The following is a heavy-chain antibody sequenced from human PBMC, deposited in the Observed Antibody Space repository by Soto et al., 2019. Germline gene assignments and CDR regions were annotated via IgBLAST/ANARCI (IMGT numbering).Heavy chain of an antibody. J-gene: IGHJ4*02. Sequence: QVQLVQSGAEVKKPGASVKVSCKASGYTFTSYAMHWVRQAPGQRLEGMGWINAGNGNTNYSQKFQGRVTITRDTSASTAYMELSSLRSEDTAVYYCAVYYDILTGFDYWGQGTLVTVSS. V-gene: IGHV1-3*01. D-gene: IGHD3-9*01. CDR1: GYTFTSYA. CDR3: AVYYDILTGFDY. CDR2: INAGNGNT.